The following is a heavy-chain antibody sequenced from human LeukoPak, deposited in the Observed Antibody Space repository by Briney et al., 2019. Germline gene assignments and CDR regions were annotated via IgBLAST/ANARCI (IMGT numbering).Heavy chain of an antibody. D-gene: IGHD5-12*01. CDR3: ARDHLYRGYSGYVPDY. J-gene: IGHJ4*02. CDR2: ISGSGGST. V-gene: IGHV3-23*01. CDR1: GFTFSSYA. Sequence: PGGSLRLSCAASGFTFSSYAMSWVRQAPGKGLEWVSAISGSGGSTYYADSVKGRFTISRDNSKNTLYLQMNSLRAEDTAVYYCARDHLYRGYSGYVPDYWGQGTLVTVSS.